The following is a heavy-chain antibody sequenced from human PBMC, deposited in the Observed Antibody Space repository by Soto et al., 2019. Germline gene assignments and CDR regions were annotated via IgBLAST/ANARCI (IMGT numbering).Heavy chain of an antibody. CDR3: ARARYSVVITLGHYYYGMDV. Sequence: EVQLVESGGGLVQPGVSLRLSCAASGFTCSSYSMNWVRQAPGKGREWVSYISSSSSTIHYADSVKGRFTISRDNAKNPLNLQMNSLRDEDTAVYYCARARYSVVITLGHYYYGMDVWGQGTTVTVSS. D-gene: IGHD3-22*01. CDR2: ISSSSSTI. CDR1: GFTCSSYS. V-gene: IGHV3-48*02. J-gene: IGHJ6*02.